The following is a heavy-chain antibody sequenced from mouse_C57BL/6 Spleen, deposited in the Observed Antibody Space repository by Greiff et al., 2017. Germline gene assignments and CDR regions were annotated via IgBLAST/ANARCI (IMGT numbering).Heavy chain of an antibody. D-gene: IGHD1-1*01. V-gene: IGHV5-17*01. Sequence: EVKVVESGGGLVKPGGSLKLSCAASGFTFSDYGMHWVRQAPEKGLEWVAYISSGSSTIYYADTVKGRFTISRDNAKNTLFLQMTSLRSEDTAMYYYDTYYGSSIDYWGQGTTLTVSS. J-gene: IGHJ2*01. CDR3: DTYYGSSIDY. CDR2: ISSGSSTI. CDR1: GFTFSDYG.